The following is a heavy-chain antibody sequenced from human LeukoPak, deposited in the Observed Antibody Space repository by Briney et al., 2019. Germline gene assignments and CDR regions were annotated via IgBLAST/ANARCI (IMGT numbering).Heavy chain of an antibody. J-gene: IGHJ4*02. Sequence: PGGSVRLSCATSGLTYSTCCMRWVRQTPGKARECVAKIKPDGSENIYVVSVKGRFNISRDNAKNSVYLQMNSLRVEDTAVYYCARGQLADNQWGQGALVTVSS. CDR1: GLTYSTCC. D-gene: IGHD1-14*01. V-gene: IGHV3-7*01. CDR3: ARGQLADNQ. CDR2: IKPDGSEN.